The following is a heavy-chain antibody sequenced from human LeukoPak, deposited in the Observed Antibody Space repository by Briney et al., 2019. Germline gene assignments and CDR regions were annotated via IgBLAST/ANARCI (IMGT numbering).Heavy chain of an antibody. D-gene: IGHD3-22*01. V-gene: IGHV3-21*01. J-gene: IGHJ4*02. CDR2: ISSSSSYI. Sequence: PGGSLRLSCAASGFTFSSYSMNWVRQAPGKGLEWVSSISSSSSYIYYADSGKGRFTISRDNAKNSLYLQMNSLRAEDTAVYYCAARRGGYYDSSGYYYPFDYWGQGTLVTVSS. CDR1: GFTFSSYS. CDR3: AARRGGYYDSSGYYYPFDY.